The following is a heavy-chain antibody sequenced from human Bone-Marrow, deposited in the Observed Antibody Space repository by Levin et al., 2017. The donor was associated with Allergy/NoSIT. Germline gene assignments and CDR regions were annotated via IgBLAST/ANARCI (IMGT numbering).Heavy chain of an antibody. V-gene: IGHV3-7*01. Sequence: GGSLRLSCVASGFTFSNYWMSWVRQAPGKGLEWVANINQDGSDKNYVDSVKGRFTISRDNAKNSLSLQMNNLRAEDTAVYFCARDVEGRGVTIRTYYYYGLDVWGQGTTVTVSS. CDR3: ARDVEGRGVTIRTYYYYGLDV. CDR2: INQDGSDK. J-gene: IGHJ6*02. CDR1: GFTFSNYW. D-gene: IGHD3-10*01.